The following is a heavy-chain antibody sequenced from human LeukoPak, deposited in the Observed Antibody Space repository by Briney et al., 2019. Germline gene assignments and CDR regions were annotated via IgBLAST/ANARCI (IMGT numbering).Heavy chain of an antibody. D-gene: IGHD1-26*01. J-gene: IGHJ3*02. CDR2: ISYDGRNK. V-gene: IGHV3-30*18. CDR3: AKDLNRIVGVTRDTFDI. CDR1: GSTFSSYG. Sequence: PGRSLRLSCAASGSTFSSYGMHWVRQAPGKGLEWVAVISYDGRNKYYADSVKGRFTISRDNSKNTLYLQMNSLRAEDTAVYYCAKDLNRIVGVTRDTFDIWGQGTMVTV.